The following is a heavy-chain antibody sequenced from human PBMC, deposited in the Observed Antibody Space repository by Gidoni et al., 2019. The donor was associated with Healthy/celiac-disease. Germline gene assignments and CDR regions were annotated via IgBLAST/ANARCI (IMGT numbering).Heavy chain of an antibody. Sequence: EVQLLESGRGLVQPGGCLRITCAASGFTFSSYAMSWVRQYPWKGLEWVSAMSGSGGSTYYADSVKGRFTISRDNSKHTLYLQLNSLRAEDTAVYYCADPGIAAAGDGYWGQGTLVTVSS. CDR3: ADPGIAAAGDGY. CDR2: MSGSGGST. J-gene: IGHJ4*02. V-gene: IGHV3-23*01. CDR1: GFTFSSYA. D-gene: IGHD6-13*01.